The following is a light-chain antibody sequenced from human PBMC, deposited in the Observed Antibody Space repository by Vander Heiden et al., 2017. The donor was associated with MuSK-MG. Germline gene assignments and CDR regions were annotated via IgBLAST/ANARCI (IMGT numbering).Light chain of an antibody. CDR1: SVSIASNH. CDR3: QANDRSNLV. Sequence: FLLPQTVSVSESPGQTVTLSCTRSSVSIASNHVHWYQQRPGSAPTTVIYEDNQRPSGFPDRFSGSSDSSANSASLTISGLKTEDDADDYGQANDRSNLVFGGGTKLTVL. J-gene: IGLJ3*02. V-gene: IGLV6-57*03. CDR2: EDN.